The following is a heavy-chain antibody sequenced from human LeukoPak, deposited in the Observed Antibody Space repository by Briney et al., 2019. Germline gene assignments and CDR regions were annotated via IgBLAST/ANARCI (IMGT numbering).Heavy chain of an antibody. CDR1: GGSISGYY. V-gene: IGHV4-59*08. J-gene: IGHJ4*02. CDR2: IHYTGST. CDR3: ARLSKDTVVLPAAMAHYFDY. Sequence: SETLSLTCTVSGGSISGYYWSWIRQPPGKGLQFIGYIHYTGSTNYNPSLESRGTLSVNTSKNKFSLQLRSVTAADTAVYYCARLSKDTVVLPAAMAHYFDYWGQGTLVTVSS. D-gene: IGHD2-2*01.